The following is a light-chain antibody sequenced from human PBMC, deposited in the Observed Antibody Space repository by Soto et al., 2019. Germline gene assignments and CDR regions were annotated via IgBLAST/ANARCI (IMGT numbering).Light chain of an antibody. CDR1: QSVSSN. V-gene: IGKV3-15*01. Sequence: DIVMTQSPATLSVSPEERATISCRPSQSVSSNLAWYQQKPGQAPRLLIYGASTRATGIPARFSGSGSGTEFTLTISSLQSEDFAVYYCQQYNNWPRTFGQGTKV. CDR3: QQYNNWPRT. J-gene: IGKJ1*01. CDR2: GAS.